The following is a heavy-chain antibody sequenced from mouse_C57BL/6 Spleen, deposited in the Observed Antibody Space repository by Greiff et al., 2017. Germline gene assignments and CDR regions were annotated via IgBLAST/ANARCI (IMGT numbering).Heavy chain of an antibody. Sequence: VQLQQSGPELVKPGASVKISCKASGYSFTDYNMNWVKQSNGKSLEWIGVINPNYGTTSYNQKFKGKATLTVDQSSSTAYMQLNSLTAEDSAVNYGARSITTVVATHFDYWGQGTTLTASS. J-gene: IGHJ2*01. V-gene: IGHV1-39*01. CDR3: ARSITTVVATHFDY. CDR1: GYSFTDYN. CDR2: INPNYGTT. D-gene: IGHD1-1*01.